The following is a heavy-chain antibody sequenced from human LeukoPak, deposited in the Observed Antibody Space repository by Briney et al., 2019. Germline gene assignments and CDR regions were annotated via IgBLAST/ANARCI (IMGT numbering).Heavy chain of an antibody. Sequence: GASVKVSCKASGYTFTGYYMHWVRQAPGQGLEWMGWINPNSGGTNYAQKFQGRVTMTRDTSISTAYMELSRLRSDDTAVYYCARVSSSSWWALDYWGQGTLVTVSS. V-gene: IGHV1-2*02. D-gene: IGHD6-13*01. CDR3: ARVSSSSWWALDY. CDR2: INPNSGGT. J-gene: IGHJ4*02. CDR1: GYTFTGYY.